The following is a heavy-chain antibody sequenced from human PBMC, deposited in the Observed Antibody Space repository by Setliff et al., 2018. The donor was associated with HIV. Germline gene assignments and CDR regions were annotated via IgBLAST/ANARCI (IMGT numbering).Heavy chain of an antibody. V-gene: IGHV1-18*01. CDR1: GYTSNNYG. D-gene: IGHD3-16*01. Sequence: ASVKVSCKASGYTSNNYGISWVRQAPGQGLEWMGWISYNSGNTHYSQRLQDRGTMTIDTLTATVYMELTSLRSDDAAVYYCASQTGGRRAFEIWGQGTVVTVSS. CDR3: ASQTGGRRAFEI. J-gene: IGHJ3*02. CDR2: ISYNSGNT.